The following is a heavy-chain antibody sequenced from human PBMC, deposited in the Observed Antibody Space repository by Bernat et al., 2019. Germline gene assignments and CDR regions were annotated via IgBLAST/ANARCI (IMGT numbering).Heavy chain of an antibody. Sequence: EVQLVESGGGVVQPGGSLRLSCAASGFTFSNYWMHWVRQVPAKGLVWVSRINGDGTATSYADSVKGRFAISRDNAKNTLYLQMDSLRGEDTAVYYCVRGGVDYWGQGTLVTVSS. J-gene: IGHJ4*02. CDR2: INGDGTAT. V-gene: IGHV3-74*02. CDR1: GFTFSNYW. D-gene: IGHD3-16*01. CDR3: VRGGVDY.